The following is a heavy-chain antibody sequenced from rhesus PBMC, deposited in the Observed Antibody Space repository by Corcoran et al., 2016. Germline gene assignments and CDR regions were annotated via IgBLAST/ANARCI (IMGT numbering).Heavy chain of an antibody. V-gene: IGHV4-80*01. CDR2: INGNSGNT. J-gene: IGHJ3*01. CDR1: GGSFSSYW. Sequence: QVQLQESGPGLVKPSETLSLTCAVSGGSFSSYWWTWIRQPPGKGLEWIGEINGNSGNTNYNPSLKSRVTISKDASKNQFSLKLSSVTAADTAVYYCARDIPRIAAGRSAFDFWGQGLRVTVSS. D-gene: IGHD6-13*01. CDR3: ARDIPRIAAGRSAFDF.